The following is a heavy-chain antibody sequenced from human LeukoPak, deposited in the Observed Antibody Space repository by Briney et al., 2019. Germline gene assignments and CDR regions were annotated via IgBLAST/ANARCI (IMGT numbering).Heavy chain of an antibody. J-gene: IGHJ5*02. D-gene: IGHD3-10*01. CDR3: AGLWFGTYNWFDP. CDR1: VITFSSFG. CDR2: ILYDGSKN. Sequence: PGRSLRLSCAASVITFSSFGMTWVRQAPGKGLEWVAIILYDGSKNCYVESVKGRFTVSRDKSKNTLYLQMNSLKAEDTAVCYCAGLWFGTYNWFDPWGQGTLVTVSS. V-gene: IGHV3-30*03.